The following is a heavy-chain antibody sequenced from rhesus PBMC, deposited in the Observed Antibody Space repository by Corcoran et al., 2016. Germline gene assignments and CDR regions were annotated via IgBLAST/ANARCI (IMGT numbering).Heavy chain of an antibody. CDR1: GYSISSGYY. Sequence: QVQLQESGPGLGKPSETLSLTCAVSGYSISSGYYWGWIRRPPGTGLEYIRYISGSSWSTYYNPSRKSRFTISKDTSKNQFSLKLSSVTAADTAVYYCARRMGSRGWSYYFDYWGQGVLVTVSS. D-gene: IGHD6S26*01. CDR2: ISGSSWST. V-gene: IGHV4-99*01. J-gene: IGHJ4*01. CDR3: ARRMGSRGWSYYFDY.